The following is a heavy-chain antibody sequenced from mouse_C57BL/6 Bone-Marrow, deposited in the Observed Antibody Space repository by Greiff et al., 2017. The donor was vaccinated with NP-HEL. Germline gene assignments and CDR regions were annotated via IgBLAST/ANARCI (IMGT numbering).Heavy chain of an antibody. J-gene: IGHJ1*03. V-gene: IGHV1-52*01. D-gene: IGHD1-1*01. CDR3: ARLHYGSSYWYFDV. Sequence: QVQLQQPGAELVRPGSSVKLSCKASGYTFTSYWMHWVKQRPIQGLEWIGNIDPSDSETHYNQKFKDKATLTVDTSSSTAYMQLSSLTSEDSAVYYCARLHYGSSYWYFDVWGTGTTVTVSS. CDR1: GYTFTSYW. CDR2: IDPSDSET.